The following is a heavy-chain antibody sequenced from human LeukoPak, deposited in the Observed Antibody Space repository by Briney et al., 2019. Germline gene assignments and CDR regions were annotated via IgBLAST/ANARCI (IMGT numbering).Heavy chain of an antibody. Sequence: GASVKVSCKASGYTFTGYYMHWVGQAPGQGLEWMGWINPNSGGTNYAQKFQGWVTMTRDTSISTAYMELSRLRSDDTAVYYCARATYYYDSSGYLSFWGQGTLVTVSS. CDR3: ARATYYYDSSGYLSF. CDR1: GYTFTGYY. CDR2: INPNSGGT. J-gene: IGHJ4*02. D-gene: IGHD3-22*01. V-gene: IGHV1-2*04.